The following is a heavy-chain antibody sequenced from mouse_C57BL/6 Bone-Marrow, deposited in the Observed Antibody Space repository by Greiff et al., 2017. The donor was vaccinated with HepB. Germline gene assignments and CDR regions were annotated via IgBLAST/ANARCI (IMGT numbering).Heavy chain of an antibody. Sequence: QVQLQQPGAELVKPGASVKMSCKASGYTFTSYWITWVKQRPGQGLEWIGDIYPGSGSTNYNEKFKSKATLTVDTSSSTAYMQLSSLTSEDSAVYYCARPYDGYPIWFAYWGQGTLVTVSA. CDR2: IYPGSGST. CDR1: GYTFTSYW. CDR3: ARPYDGYPIWFAY. V-gene: IGHV1-55*01. D-gene: IGHD2-3*01. J-gene: IGHJ3*01.